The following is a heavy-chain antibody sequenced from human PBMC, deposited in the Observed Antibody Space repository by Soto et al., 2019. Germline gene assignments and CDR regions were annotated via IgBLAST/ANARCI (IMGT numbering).Heavy chain of an antibody. CDR2: IKSKTDGGMT. J-gene: IGHJ4*02. Sequence: GGSLRLSCAASGFTFSNAWMSWVRQAPGKGLEWVGRIKSKTDGGMTDYAAPVKGRFTISRDDSKNTLYLQMNSLKTEDTAVYYCTTEARYFDWLYRDYWGQGTLVTVSS. CDR3: TTEARYFDWLYRDY. CDR1: GFTFSNAW. D-gene: IGHD3-9*01. V-gene: IGHV3-15*01.